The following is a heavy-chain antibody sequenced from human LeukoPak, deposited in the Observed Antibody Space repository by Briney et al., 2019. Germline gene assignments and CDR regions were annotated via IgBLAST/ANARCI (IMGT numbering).Heavy chain of an antibody. V-gene: IGHV4-59*12. J-gene: IGHJ2*01. D-gene: IGHD3-3*01. CDR3: AREDYDDSGAWYFDL. CDR1: GGSISSYY. CDR2: IYYSGST. Sequence: SETLSLTCTVSGGSISSYYWSWIRQPPGKGLEWIGYIYYSGSTNYNPSLKSRVTISVDKSKNQFSLKLSSVTAADTAVYYCAREDYDDSGAWYFDLWGRGTLVTVSS.